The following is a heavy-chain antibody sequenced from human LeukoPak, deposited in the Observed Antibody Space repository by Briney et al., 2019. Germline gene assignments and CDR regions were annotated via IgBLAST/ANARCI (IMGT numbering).Heavy chain of an antibody. Sequence: QAGRSLRLSCAASGFTFSSYGMHWVRQTPGKGLEWVAVISYDGSNKYYADPVKGRFTISRDNSKNTLYLQMSSLRAEDTAVYYCARDYRGTKYSSSWYTPYFDYWGQGTLVTVSS. D-gene: IGHD6-13*01. CDR2: ISYDGSNK. CDR3: ARDYRGTKYSSSWYTPYFDY. J-gene: IGHJ4*02. CDR1: GFTFSSYG. V-gene: IGHV3-30*03.